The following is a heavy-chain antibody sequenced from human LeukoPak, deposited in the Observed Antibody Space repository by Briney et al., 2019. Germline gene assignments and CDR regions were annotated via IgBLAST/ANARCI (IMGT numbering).Heavy chain of an antibody. CDR3: AKDQSGTFRDY. CDR1: GFTFSTMG. V-gene: IGHV3-30*02. Sequence: FSAAPGFTFSTMGIHWVRQAPGRGLEWLAFIRYDGSNRFHADSVKGRFTISRDNSKNTVFLQMNSLRTEDTAVYYCAKDQSGTFRDYWGQGTLVTVSS. CDR2: IRYDGSNR. J-gene: IGHJ4*02. D-gene: IGHD1-26*01.